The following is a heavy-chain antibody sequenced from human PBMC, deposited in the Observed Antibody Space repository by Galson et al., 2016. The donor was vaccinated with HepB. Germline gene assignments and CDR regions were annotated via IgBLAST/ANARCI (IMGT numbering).Heavy chain of an antibody. CDR2: IRGDRYYI. CDR1: GFTFGRST. J-gene: IGHJ4*02. V-gene: IGHV3-23*01. CDR3: AKSLFRGARDF. Sequence: ALRLPCAGSGFTFGRSTMTRFRQAPGKGLEWVSAIRGDRYYIYYADSGQGRFPISRDNARNILYLQMDGLGNEDTALYLFAKSLFRGARDFWGQGTLVTVSS. D-gene: IGHD3-10*01.